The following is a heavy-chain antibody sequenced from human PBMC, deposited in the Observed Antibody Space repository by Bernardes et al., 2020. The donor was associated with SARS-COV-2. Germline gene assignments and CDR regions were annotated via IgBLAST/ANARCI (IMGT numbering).Heavy chain of an antibody. Sequence: GGSLRLSCAASGFTFSRYAMHWVRQAPGKGLEWVSGISWNSGSIGYADSVKGRFTISRDNAKNSLYLQMNSLRAEDTALYYCAKDTGYTSSWYGENWFDPWGQGTLVTVSS. V-gene: IGHV3-9*01. J-gene: IGHJ5*02. D-gene: IGHD6-13*01. CDR2: ISWNSGSI. CDR1: GFTFSRYA. CDR3: AKDTGYTSSWYGENWFDP.